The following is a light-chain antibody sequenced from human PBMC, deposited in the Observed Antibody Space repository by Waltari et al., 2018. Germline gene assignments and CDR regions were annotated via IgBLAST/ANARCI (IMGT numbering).Light chain of an antibody. V-gene: IGKV3-11*01. CDR2: DAS. CDR3: QHSNNPLT. J-gene: IGKJ4*01. Sequence: EIVLTQSPATLSLSPGERATLSYRASQSIGSYLAWYQQKAGQAPRLLIYDASNRATGIPARFSGSGSGTDFTLTISSPEPEDFAVYYCQHSNNPLTFGGGTKVQIK. CDR1: QSIGSY.